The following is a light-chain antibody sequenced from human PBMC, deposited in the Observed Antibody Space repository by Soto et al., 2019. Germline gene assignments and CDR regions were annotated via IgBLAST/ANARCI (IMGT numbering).Light chain of an antibody. CDR3: QQYNDWPRT. Sequence: EIVMTQSPATLSVYPGERATLSCRASQSITSSLAWYQQKPGQAPRLLLYGSSTRATGIPARFSGSGSGTDYTLTISSLEPEDFVVYYCQQYNDWPRTFGQGTKVDIK. CDR2: GSS. J-gene: IGKJ1*01. V-gene: IGKV3-15*01. CDR1: QSITSS.